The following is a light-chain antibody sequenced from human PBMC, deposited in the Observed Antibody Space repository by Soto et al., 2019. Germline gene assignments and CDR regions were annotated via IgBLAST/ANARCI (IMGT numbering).Light chain of an antibody. Sequence: QSALTQPPSASGSPGQSVTISCTGSNSDIGGYDFVSWYQQHPGKAPKLIIYDVTKRPSGVPDRFSGSKSGNTASLTVSGLQAEDEADYSCSSYAGSNNVGFGGGTKLTVL. CDR3: SSYAGSNNVG. CDR1: NSDIGGYDF. J-gene: IGLJ2*01. CDR2: DVT. V-gene: IGLV2-8*01.